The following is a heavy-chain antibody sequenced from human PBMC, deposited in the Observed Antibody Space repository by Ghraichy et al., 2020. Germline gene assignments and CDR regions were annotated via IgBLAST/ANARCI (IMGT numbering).Heavy chain of an antibody. V-gene: IGHV4-39*07. CDR1: GGSISSSSYY. J-gene: IGHJ4*02. Sequence: SETLSLTCTVSGGSISSSSYYWGWIRQPPGKGLEWIGSIYYSGSTYYNPSLKSRVTISVDTSKNQFSLKLSSVTAADTAVYYCARSPRITIFGVVISSYYWGQGTLVTVSS. CDR2: IYYSGST. D-gene: IGHD3-3*01. CDR3: ARSPRITIFGVVISSYY.